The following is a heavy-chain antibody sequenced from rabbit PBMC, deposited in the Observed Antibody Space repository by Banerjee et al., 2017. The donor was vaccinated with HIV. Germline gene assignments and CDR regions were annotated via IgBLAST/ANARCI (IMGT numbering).Heavy chain of an antibody. J-gene: IGHJ4*01. CDR3: ASDGNGWGGDNL. D-gene: IGHD4-1*01. CDR2: IYASSGNT. CDR1: GFTISRYW. Sequence: QSLEESGGDLVKPGASLTLTCTASGFTISRYWMNWVRQAPGKGLEWIGTIYASSGNTWYASWAKGRFTISETSSTTVTLQMTSLTAADTATYFCASDGNGWGGDNLWGQGTLVTVS. V-gene: IGHV1S40*01.